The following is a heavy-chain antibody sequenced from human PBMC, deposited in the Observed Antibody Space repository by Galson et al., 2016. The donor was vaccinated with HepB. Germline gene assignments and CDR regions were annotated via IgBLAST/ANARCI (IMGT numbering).Heavy chain of an antibody. CDR2: ISSRSRYI. D-gene: IGHD6-19*01. CDR1: GFTFSTFI. J-gene: IGHJ1*01. CDR3: ARGRIAVGGVPEYFQH. Sequence: SLRLSCAASGFTFSTFIIHWVRQTPGKGLEWVSSISSRSRYIYYTDSVKGRFNISRDNAKNSLYLQMNSLRAEDTAIYYCARGRIAVGGVPEYFQHWGQGTLVTVSS. V-gene: IGHV3-21*01.